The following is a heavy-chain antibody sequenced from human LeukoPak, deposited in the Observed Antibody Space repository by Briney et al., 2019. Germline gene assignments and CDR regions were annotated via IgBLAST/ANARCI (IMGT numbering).Heavy chain of an antibody. CDR3: TRDRQGSGIYSTDY. Sequence: GGSLRLSCAASGFTFSNFWMSWVRQVPGEGLEWVANIKQDGSEIHYVDSVKGRFTISRDNAQNSLYLHMHSLRAEDTAVYYCTRDRQGSGIYSTDYWGRGTLVTVSS. V-gene: IGHV3-7*01. D-gene: IGHD3-10*01. J-gene: IGHJ4*02. CDR2: IKQDGSEI. CDR1: GFTFSNFW.